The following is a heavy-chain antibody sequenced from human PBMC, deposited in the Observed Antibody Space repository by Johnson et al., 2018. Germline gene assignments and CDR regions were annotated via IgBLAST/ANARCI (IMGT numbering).Heavy chain of an antibody. CDR1: GFTFSSYA. Sequence: VQLVESGGGVVQPGRSLRLSCAASGFTFSSYAMHWVRQAPGKGLEWVAVISYDGSNKYYADSVKGRFTISRDNSKNTLYLQMNSLRAEDTALYYCAKDSGGSYSPPRYYYYYMDVWGKGTTVTVSS. CDR3: AKDSGGSYSPPRYYYYYMDV. J-gene: IGHJ6*03. V-gene: IGHV3-30-3*01. CDR2: ISYDGSNK. D-gene: IGHD1-26*01.